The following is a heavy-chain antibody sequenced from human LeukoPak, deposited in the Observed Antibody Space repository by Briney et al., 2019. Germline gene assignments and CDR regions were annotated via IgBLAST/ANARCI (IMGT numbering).Heavy chain of an antibody. Sequence: ASVKVSCKASGYTFTSYGISWVRQAPGQGLEWMGWISAYNGNTNYAQKLQGRVTMTTDTSTSTAYMELSSLRSEDTAVYYCARVPSMDIWAAPFDYWGQGTLVTVSS. V-gene: IGHV1-18*01. J-gene: IGHJ4*02. D-gene: IGHD2-2*03. CDR2: ISAYNGNT. CDR1: GYTFTSYG. CDR3: ARVPSMDIWAAPFDY.